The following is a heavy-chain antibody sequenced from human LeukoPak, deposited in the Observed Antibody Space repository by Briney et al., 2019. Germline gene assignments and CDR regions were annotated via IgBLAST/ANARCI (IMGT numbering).Heavy chain of an antibody. J-gene: IGHJ5*02. V-gene: IGHV4-34*01. Sequence: SETLSLTCTVSGGSIRSYYWTWIRQPPGKGLQWLGEINQSGTTNYNPSLKSRMRISIDTSNNQFSLRLTSATAADTAVYYCARLRDYTSGWLGQFEPWGQGTLVIVSS. CDR1: GGSIRSYY. CDR2: INQSGTT. D-gene: IGHD6-19*01. CDR3: ARLRDYTSGWLGQFEP.